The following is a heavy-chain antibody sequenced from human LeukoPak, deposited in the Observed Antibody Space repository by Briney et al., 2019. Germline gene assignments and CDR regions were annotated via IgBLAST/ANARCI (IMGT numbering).Heavy chain of an antibody. J-gene: IGHJ2*01. Sequence: GRSLRLSCAAPGFSFSSYSMCWGPQAPREGLGWGSDVWFDGSNQYYAASVKGRCTISRDNSKNTLYMQMNSQRAEDTAEYYCVKGGIGAGNPLFDFWGRGTLVTVSS. CDR3: VKGGIGAGNPLFDF. CDR1: GFSFSSYS. V-gene: IGHV3-33*06. D-gene: IGHD6-19*01. CDR2: VWFDGSNQ.